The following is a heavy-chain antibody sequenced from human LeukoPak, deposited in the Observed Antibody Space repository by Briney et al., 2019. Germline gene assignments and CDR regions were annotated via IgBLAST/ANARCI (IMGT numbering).Heavy chain of an antibody. J-gene: IGHJ4*02. V-gene: IGHV4-34*01. Sequence: SETLSLTCAVYGGSFSGYYWSWIRQPPGKGLEWIGEINHSGSTNYNPSLKSRVTISVDTSKNQFSLKLSSVTAADTAVYYCARGVRTIFGVVIIRDYFDYWGQGTLVTASS. D-gene: IGHD3-3*01. CDR2: INHSGST. CDR1: GGSFSGYY. CDR3: ARGVRTIFGVVIIRDYFDY.